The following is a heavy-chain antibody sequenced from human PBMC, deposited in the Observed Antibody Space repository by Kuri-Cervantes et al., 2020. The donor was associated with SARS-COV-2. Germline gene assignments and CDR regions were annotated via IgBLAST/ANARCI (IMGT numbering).Heavy chain of an antibody. CDR2: ISGSGGST. Sequence: GESLKISCAASGFTFSSYAMSWVRQAPGKGLEWVSAISGSGGSTYYADSVKGRFTISRDNSKNTLYPQMNSLRAEDTAVYYCAKLGFRGWFDPWGQGTLVTVSS. J-gene: IGHJ5*02. D-gene: IGHD1-26*01. CDR3: AKLGFRGWFDP. V-gene: IGHV3-23*01. CDR1: GFTFSSYA.